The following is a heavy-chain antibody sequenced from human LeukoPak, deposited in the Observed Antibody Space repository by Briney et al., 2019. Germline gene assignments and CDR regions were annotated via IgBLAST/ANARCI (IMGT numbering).Heavy chain of an antibody. D-gene: IGHD3-10*01. CDR3: ARVMAAYGSGIWSLSYYYYMDV. J-gene: IGHJ6*03. Sequence: GGSLRLSCAASGFTFSSYSMNWVRQAPGKGLEWVSYISSSSSTIYYADSVKGRFTISRDNSKNTLYLQMNSLRAEDTAVYYCARVMAAYGSGIWSLSYYYYMDVWGKGTTVTISS. CDR2: ISSSSSTI. CDR1: GFTFSSYS. V-gene: IGHV3-48*01.